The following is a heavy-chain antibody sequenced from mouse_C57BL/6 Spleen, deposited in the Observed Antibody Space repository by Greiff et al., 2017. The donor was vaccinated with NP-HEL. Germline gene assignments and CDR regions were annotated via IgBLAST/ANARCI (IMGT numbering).Heavy chain of an antibody. D-gene: IGHD1-1*01. CDR1: GYAFSSSW. CDR2: IYPGDGDT. V-gene: IGHV1-82*01. J-gene: IGHJ4*01. Sequence: QVQLQQSGPELVKPGASVKISCKASGYAFSSSWMNWVKQRPGKGLEWIGRIYPGDGDTNYNGKFKGKATLTADKSSSTAYMQLSSLTSEDSAVYFWARFSILLRVGPGAMDYWGQGTSVTVSS. CDR3: ARFSILLRVGPGAMDY.